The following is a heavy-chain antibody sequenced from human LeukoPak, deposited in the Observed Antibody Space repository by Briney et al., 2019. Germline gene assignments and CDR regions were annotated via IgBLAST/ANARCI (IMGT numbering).Heavy chain of an antibody. Sequence: ASAKVSCKASGYTLTSYDINWVRQATGQGLEWMGWMNPNSDRTGYAQNFQGRITITRNTSISTAYMELSSLRSEDTAVYYCTRETSSRYFDYWGQGTLVTVPS. J-gene: IGHJ4*02. CDR2: MNPNSDRT. CDR3: TRETSSRYFDY. V-gene: IGHV1-8*01. CDR1: GYTLTSYD.